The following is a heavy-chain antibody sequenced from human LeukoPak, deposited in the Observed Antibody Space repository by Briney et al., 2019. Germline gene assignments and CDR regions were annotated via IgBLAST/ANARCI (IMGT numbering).Heavy chain of an antibody. CDR3: ARGGYCSGGSCKYYFDY. D-gene: IGHD2-15*01. V-gene: IGHV3-21*01. Sequence: PGGSLRLSCAASGFTFSSYSMNWVRQAPGKGLEWVSSISSSSSYIYYADSVKGRSTISRDNAKNSLYLQMNSLRAEDTAVYYCARGGYCSGGSCKYYFDYWGQGTLVTVSS. J-gene: IGHJ4*02. CDR2: ISSSSSYI. CDR1: GFTFSSYS.